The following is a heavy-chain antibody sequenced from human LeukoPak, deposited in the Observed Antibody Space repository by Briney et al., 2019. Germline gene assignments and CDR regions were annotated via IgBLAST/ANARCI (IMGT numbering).Heavy chain of an antibody. CDR1: GFTFSNYN. CDR2: ISRSRTYI. D-gene: IGHD3-16*01. Sequence: GGSLRLSCAASGFTFSNYNTNWVRQAPGKGIEWVSSISRSRTYISYADSVKGRFTISRDNAKNSLLLQMNSLRAEDTAVYYCARADVMGGQGTLVTVSS. CDR3: ARADVM. J-gene: IGHJ4*02. V-gene: IGHV3-21*01.